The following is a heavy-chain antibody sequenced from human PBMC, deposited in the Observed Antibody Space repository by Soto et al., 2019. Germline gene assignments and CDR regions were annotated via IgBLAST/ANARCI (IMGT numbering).Heavy chain of an antibody. D-gene: IGHD2-15*01. J-gene: IGHJ5*02. CDR3: AREGAGYCSGGSCYRDWFDP. V-gene: IGHV1-46*01. Sequence: ASVKVSCKASGYTFTSYYMHWVRQAPGQGLEWMGIINPSGGSTSYAQKFQGRVTMTRDTSTSTVYMELSSLRSEDTAVYYCAREGAGYCSGGSCYRDWFDPWGQGTLVTVSS. CDR1: GYTFTSYY. CDR2: INPSGGST.